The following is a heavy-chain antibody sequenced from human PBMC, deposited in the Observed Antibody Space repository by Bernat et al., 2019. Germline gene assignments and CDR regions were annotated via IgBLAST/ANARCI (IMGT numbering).Heavy chain of an antibody. CDR1: GYTFIFYG. Sequence: QVQLVQSGAEVKKPGASVKVSCKASGYTFIFYGISWVRQAPGQGLEWMGWISAYNGNTNYAQNLQGRVTLTTHTSTSTAYMELRRLRSDDTAVYYCAREVAPLAPTNDGMDVWGQGTTVTVSS. CDR3: AREVAPLAPTNDGMDV. V-gene: IGHV1-18*01. CDR2: ISAYNGNT. D-gene: IGHD2-15*01. J-gene: IGHJ6*02.